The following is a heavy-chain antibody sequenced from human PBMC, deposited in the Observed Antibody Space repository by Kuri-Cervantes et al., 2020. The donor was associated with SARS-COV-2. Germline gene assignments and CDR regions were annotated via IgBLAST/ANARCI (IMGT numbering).Heavy chain of an antibody. D-gene: IGHD3-10*01. CDR2: IYPGDSDT. V-gene: IGHV5-51*01. CDR3: ARLGNIWFGELLTPLPDQ. CDR1: RYTFTSYW. Sequence: GGSLRLSCKGSRYTFTSYWIGWVRQMPGKGLEWMGIIYPGDSDTRYSPSFQGQVTISADKSISTAYLQWSSLKASDTAMYYCARLGNIWFGELLTPLPDQWGQGTLVTVSS. J-gene: IGHJ4*02.